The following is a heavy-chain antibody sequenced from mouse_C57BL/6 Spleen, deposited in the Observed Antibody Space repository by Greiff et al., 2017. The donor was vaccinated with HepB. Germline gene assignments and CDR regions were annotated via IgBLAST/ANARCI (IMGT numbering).Heavy chain of an antibody. CDR1: GFSFTSYG. CDR2: IWSGGST. D-gene: IGHD2-1*01. V-gene: IGHV2-2*01. CDR3: ASYGNYVGAMDY. J-gene: IGHJ4*01. Sequence: VQLQQSGPGLVQPSQCLSITCTVSGFSFTSYGVHWVRQSPGKGLEWLGVIWSGGSTDYNAAFISRLSISKDNSKSQVFFKMNSLQADDTAIYYCASYGNYVGAMDYWGQGTSVTVSS.